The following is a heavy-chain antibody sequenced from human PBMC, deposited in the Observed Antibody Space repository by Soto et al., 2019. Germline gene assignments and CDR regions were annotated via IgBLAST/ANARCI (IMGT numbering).Heavy chain of an antibody. D-gene: IGHD6-13*01. Sequence: SETLSLTCTVSGGSISSGGYYWSWIRQHPGKGLEWIGHIYYSGSTYYNPSLKSRVTISVDTSKNQFSLKLSSVTAADTAVYYCAREGIAAAASICDYWGQGTLVTVSS. J-gene: IGHJ4*02. CDR3: AREGIAAAASICDY. CDR2: IYYSGST. V-gene: IGHV4-31*03. CDR1: GGSISSGGYY.